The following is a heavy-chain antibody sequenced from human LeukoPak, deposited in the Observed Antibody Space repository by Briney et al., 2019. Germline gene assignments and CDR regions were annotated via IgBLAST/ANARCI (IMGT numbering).Heavy chain of an antibody. CDR1: GGSISSYY. V-gene: IGHV4-59*01. Sequence: PSETLSLTCSVSGGSISSYYWSWIRQPPGKGLEWIGYMYDSESTNYNPSLKSRVTISVDTSKNQFSLKLSSVTAADTAVYYCARDHPGATEGSWDYWGQGTLVTVSS. CDR2: MYDSEST. CDR3: ARDHPGATEGSWDY. D-gene: IGHD1-26*01. J-gene: IGHJ4*02.